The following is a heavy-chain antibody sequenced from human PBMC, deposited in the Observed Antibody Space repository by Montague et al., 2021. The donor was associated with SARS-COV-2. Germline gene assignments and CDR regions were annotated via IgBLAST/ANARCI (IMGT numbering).Heavy chain of an antibody. J-gene: IGHJ6*03. CDR3: ARLRDGVVPSPILGVGPYYSYYYMDV. CDR2: INHGGST. D-gene: IGHD3-10*01. CDR1: GTSFSGYY. Sequence: SETLSLTCVVHGTSFSGYYWNWIRQPPGKGLEWIGEINHGGSTKYSPSLKGRLTISADTSKNQFSLKLTSVAAADTAVYYCARLRDGVVPSPILGVGPYYSYYYMDVWGRGTTVTVSS. V-gene: IGHV4-34*01.